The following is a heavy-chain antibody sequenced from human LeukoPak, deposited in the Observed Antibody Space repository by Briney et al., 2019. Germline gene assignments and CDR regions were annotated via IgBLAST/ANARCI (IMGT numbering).Heavy chain of an antibody. CDR2: NYHRGST. Sequence: SETLSLTCAVSGGSISSSNWRSWVRPPPGEGLELIGENYHRGSTNYNPSLKGRVTISVDNAKNQFSLKLSSVTAADKVVYYCARGPSQDYFWGSYLNDYYYYYMDVWGKGTTVTVSS. D-gene: IGHD3-16*02. CDR1: GGSISSSNW. J-gene: IGHJ6*03. V-gene: IGHV4-4*02. CDR3: ARGPSQDYFWGSYLNDYYYYYMDV.